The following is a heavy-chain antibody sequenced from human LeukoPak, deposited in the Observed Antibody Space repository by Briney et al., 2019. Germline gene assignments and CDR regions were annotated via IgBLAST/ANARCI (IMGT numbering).Heavy chain of an antibody. V-gene: IGHV4-4*02. J-gene: IGHJ4*02. CDR2: IYHSGST. Sequence: SETLSLTCAVSGGSISSSNWWSWVRQPPGKGLEWIGYIYHSGSTYYNPSLKSRVTISVDRSKNQFSLKLSSVTAADTAVYYCARARKGFWSGYYYFDYWGQGTLVTVSS. CDR3: ARARKGFWSGYYYFDY. CDR1: GGSISSSNW. D-gene: IGHD3-3*01.